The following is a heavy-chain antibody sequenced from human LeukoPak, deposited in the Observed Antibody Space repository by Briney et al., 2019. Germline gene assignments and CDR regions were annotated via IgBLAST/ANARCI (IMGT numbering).Heavy chain of an antibody. CDR2: IKQDGSEK. Sequence: HPGGSLRLSCAASGFTFSDYYMSWIRQAPGKGLEWVANIKQDGSEKYYVDSVKGRFTISRDNAKNSLYLQMNSLRAEDTAVYYCATGITMVRGVSRYWGQGTLVTVSS. D-gene: IGHD3-10*01. J-gene: IGHJ4*02. V-gene: IGHV3-7*01. CDR3: ATGITMVRGVSRY. CDR1: GFTFSDYY.